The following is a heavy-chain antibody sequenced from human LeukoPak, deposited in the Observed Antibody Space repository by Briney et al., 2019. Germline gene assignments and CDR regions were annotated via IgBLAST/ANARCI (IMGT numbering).Heavy chain of an antibody. CDR1: GGSISSYY. CDR3: AGDSDYGDYGLWYFDL. D-gene: IGHD4-17*01. CDR2: IYYSGST. V-gene: IGHV4-59*01. Sequence: SETLSLTCTVSGGSISSYYWSWIRQPPGKGLEWIGYIYYSGSTNYNPSLKSRVTISVDTSKNQFSLKLSSVTAADTAVYYCAGDSDYGDYGLWYFDLWGRGTLVTVSS. J-gene: IGHJ2*01.